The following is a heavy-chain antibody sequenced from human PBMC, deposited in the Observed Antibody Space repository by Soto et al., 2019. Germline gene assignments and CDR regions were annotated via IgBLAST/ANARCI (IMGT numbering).Heavy chain of an antibody. Sequence: QVQLVESGGGLVKPGGSLRLSCAASGFTFSDYYMSWIRQAPGKGLEWVSYISSSGSTIYYADSVKGRFTISRDNAKNELYVQTNGLRAEDAAVYYCARAPIYSSSWVLDYWGQGTLVTVSS. CDR1: GFTFSDYY. V-gene: IGHV3-11*01. D-gene: IGHD6-13*01. CDR2: ISSSGSTI. J-gene: IGHJ4*02. CDR3: ARAPIYSSSWVLDY.